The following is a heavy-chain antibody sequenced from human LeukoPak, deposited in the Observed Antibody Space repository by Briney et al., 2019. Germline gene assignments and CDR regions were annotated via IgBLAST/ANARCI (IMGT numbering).Heavy chain of an antibody. V-gene: IGHV3-48*02. CDR3: ARGGGADYYFDY. D-gene: IGHD2-21*01. Sequence: GSLRLSCAASGFTFSSYSMNWVCQAPGKGLEWVSYISSGSNTIYYADSVKGRFTISRDNAKNSLYLQMNSLRDEDTAVYYCARGGGADYYFDYWGQGTLVTVSS. CDR1: GFTFSSYS. CDR2: ISSGSNTI. J-gene: IGHJ4*02.